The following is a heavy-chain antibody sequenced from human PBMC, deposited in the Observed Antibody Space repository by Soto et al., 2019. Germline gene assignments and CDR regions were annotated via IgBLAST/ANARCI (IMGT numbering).Heavy chain of an antibody. CDR1: GGTISTYC. CDR3: AREAYSSSWYYCFDP. Sequence: SQTLSLTCTVSGGTISTYCGSWLRQNPGKGLQWIGYIYYSGSTNYNSSLNSRVTISLDTSKNQFSLGLSSVTAADTAVYYCAREAYSSSWYYCFDPWGQGTLVTGSS. V-gene: IGHV4-59*01. D-gene: IGHD6-13*01. CDR2: IYYSGST. J-gene: IGHJ5*02.